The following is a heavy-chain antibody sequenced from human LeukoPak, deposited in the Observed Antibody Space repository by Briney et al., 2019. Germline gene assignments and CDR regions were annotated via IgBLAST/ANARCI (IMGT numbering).Heavy chain of an antibody. D-gene: IGHD6-13*01. Sequence: SETLSLTCTVSGGSISSSTYYWGWIRQPPGKGLEWIGSMYYSGSTYYNSSLKSRVTISVDTSKNQFSLKLSSVTAADTAVYYCARHVANFFLPQQLTPYYFDYWGQGTLVTVSS. CDR1: GGSISSSTYY. V-gene: IGHV4-39*01. CDR2: MYYSGST. J-gene: IGHJ4*02. CDR3: ARHVANFFLPQQLTPYYFDY.